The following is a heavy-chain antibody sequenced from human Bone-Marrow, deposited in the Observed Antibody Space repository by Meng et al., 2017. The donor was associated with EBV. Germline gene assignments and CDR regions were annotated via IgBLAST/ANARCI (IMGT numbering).Heavy chain of an antibody. CDR3: AKCTVGWPLSYFDY. J-gene: IGHJ4*02. Sequence: EVQLXXXXXGLVXAXXXLRLXXXASGFTFSSYAMSWVRQAPGKGLEWVSAISGSGGSTYYADSVKGRFTISRDNSKNTLYLQMNSLRAEDTAVYYCAKCTVGWPLSYFDYWGQGTLVTVSS. V-gene: IGHV3-23*01. CDR1: GFTFSSYA. D-gene: IGHD4-17*01. CDR2: ISGSGGST.